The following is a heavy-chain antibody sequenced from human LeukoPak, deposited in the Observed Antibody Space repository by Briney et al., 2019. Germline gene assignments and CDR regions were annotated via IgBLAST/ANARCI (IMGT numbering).Heavy chain of an antibody. Sequence: GGSLRLSCAASGFTFSSYWMHWVRQAPNQGLMWVSRINSDETISEYVDSVNGRFTISRDNAKNTLYLQMNSLRAGDTAVYFCLYGGYFQHWGQGTLVTVSS. CDR2: INSDETIS. V-gene: IGHV3-74*01. CDR3: LYGGYFQH. D-gene: IGHD3-16*01. CDR1: GFTFSSYW. J-gene: IGHJ1*01.